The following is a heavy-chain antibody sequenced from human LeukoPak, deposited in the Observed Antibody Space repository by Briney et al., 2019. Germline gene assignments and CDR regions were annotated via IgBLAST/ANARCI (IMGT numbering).Heavy chain of an antibody. D-gene: IGHD1-26*01. V-gene: IGHV4-39*01. CDR2: TYFSGST. Sequence: SETLSLTCTVSGGSVSSSFYYWGWIHQPPGKGLEWIGSTYFSGSTHYNPSLKSRVTISVDTSKNQFSLKLTSVTAADTAVYYCANAASYSVDYWGQGTLVTVSS. CDR1: GGSVSSSFYY. J-gene: IGHJ4*02. CDR3: ANAASYSVDY.